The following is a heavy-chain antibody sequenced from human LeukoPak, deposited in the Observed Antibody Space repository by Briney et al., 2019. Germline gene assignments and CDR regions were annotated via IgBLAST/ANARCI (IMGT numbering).Heavy chain of an antibody. CDR2: ISSSGSTI. CDR3: ARGSFCSGGSCYGILDLAFDI. V-gene: IGHV3-48*03. CDR1: GFTFSSYE. J-gene: IGHJ3*02. Sequence: GGSLRLSCAASGFTFSSYEMNWVRQAPGKGLEWVSYISSSGSTIYYADSVKGRFTISRDNAKNSLYLQMNSLRAEDTAVYYCARGSFCSGGSCYGILDLAFDIWGQGTMVTVSS. D-gene: IGHD2-15*01.